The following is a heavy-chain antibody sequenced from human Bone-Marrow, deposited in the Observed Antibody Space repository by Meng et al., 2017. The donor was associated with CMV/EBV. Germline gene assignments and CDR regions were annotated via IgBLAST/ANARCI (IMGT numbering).Heavy chain of an antibody. CDR3: ARRGANRIVVVPEFDI. V-gene: IGHV4-39*01. CDR2: IYYSGST. CDR1: GGSISSSSYY. J-gene: IGHJ3*02. D-gene: IGHD2-2*01. Sequence: SETLSLTCTVSGGSISSSSYYWGWIRQPPGKGLEWIGSIYYSGSTYYNPSLKSRVTISVDTSKNQFSLKLSSVTAADTAVYYCARRGANRIVVVPEFDIWGQGTMVTV.